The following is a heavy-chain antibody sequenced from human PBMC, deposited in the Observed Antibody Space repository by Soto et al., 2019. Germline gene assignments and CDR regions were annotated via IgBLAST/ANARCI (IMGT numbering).Heavy chain of an antibody. Sequence: QVQIVQSGAEVKKPGASVKVSCKTSGYTFTLYTIHWVRQAPGQRLEWMGWINTGNGNTKYSQGFQGRVTMSMYTSTSTAYMELSSLTSEDTAVYYCAKLGGGYIFGPYLDYWGQGTLVTVSS. CDR2: INTGNGNT. D-gene: IGHD5-18*01. V-gene: IGHV1-3*04. CDR3: AKLGGGYIFGPYLDY. J-gene: IGHJ4*02. CDR1: GYTFTLYT.